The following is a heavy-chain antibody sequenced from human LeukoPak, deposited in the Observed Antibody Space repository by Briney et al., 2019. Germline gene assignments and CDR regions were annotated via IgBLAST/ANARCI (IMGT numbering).Heavy chain of an antibody. J-gene: IGHJ4*02. Sequence: ASVKVSCKASGYTFTAYYMHWVRQAPGQGLEWMGWISPNSGDTNYAQKFQGRVSTTRDTSISTAYMELSSLRSDDTAVYYCARYPGTTSYPFDYWGQGTLVTVSS. CDR3: ARYPGTTSYPFDY. D-gene: IGHD1-1*01. V-gene: IGHV1-2*02. CDR1: GYTFTAYY. CDR2: ISPNSGDT.